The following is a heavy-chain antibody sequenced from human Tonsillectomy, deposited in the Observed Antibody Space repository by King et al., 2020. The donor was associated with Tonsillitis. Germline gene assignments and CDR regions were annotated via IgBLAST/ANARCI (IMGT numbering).Heavy chain of an antibody. D-gene: IGHD6-13*01. CDR1: GFIVSSNY. CDR3: ARDVAAAGFLWD. CDR2: IYSGGST. V-gene: IGHV3-53*01. Sequence: VQLVESGGGLIQPGGSLRLSCAASGFIVSSNYMSGVRQAPGKGLEGVSVIYSGGSTYYAYSVKGRFTISRDNSKNTLYLQMNSLRAKDTAVYYCARDVAAAGFLWDWGQGTLVTVSS. J-gene: IGHJ4*02.